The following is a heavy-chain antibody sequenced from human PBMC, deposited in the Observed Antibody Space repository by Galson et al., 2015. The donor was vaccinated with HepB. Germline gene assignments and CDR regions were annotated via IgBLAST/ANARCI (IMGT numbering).Heavy chain of an antibody. J-gene: IGHJ4*02. CDR3: ARDCSGGSCYFDY. CDR2: INPNTGNP. D-gene: IGHD2-15*01. Sequence: SVKVSCKASGYTFTTSAMNWVRQAPGQGLEWMGWINPNTGNPTYAQGFTGRFVFSLDTSVSTAYLRISTLKAEDTAVYYCARDCSGGSCYFDYWGQGTLVTVSS. V-gene: IGHV7-4-1*02. CDR1: GYTFTTSA.